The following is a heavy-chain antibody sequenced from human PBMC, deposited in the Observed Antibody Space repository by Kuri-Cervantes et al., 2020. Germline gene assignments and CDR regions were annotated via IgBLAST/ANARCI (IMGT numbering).Heavy chain of an antibody. CDR2: IYPGDSDA. Sequence: GESLKISCRGSGYRFTTYWIAWVRQMPGKGLEWMGIIYPGDSDARYSPSFQGRVTMSADKSISTVYLHWTSLKASDTAMYYCARRDHDYDGSDFIRGALDTWGQGTMVTVSS. CDR3: ARRDHDYDGSDFIRGALDT. J-gene: IGHJ3*02. V-gene: IGHV5-51*01. CDR1: GYRFTTYW. D-gene: IGHD3-22*01.